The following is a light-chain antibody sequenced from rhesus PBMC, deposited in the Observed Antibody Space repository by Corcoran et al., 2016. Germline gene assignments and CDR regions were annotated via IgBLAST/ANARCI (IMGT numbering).Light chain of an antibody. J-gene: IGKJ1*01. CDR2: KAS. V-gene: IGKV1-74*01. CDR3: QHGYGTPWT. Sequence: DIQVTQSPSSLSASVGDRVTITCRASENVHTFLNWYQQKPGKAPKFLISKASSLQSGVPSRVSGRCSGTDYTFSISSLQPEDVATYYCQHGYGTPWTFGQGTKVEIK. CDR1: ENVHTF.